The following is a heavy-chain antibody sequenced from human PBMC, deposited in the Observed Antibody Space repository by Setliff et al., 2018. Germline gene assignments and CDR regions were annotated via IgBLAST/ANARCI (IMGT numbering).Heavy chain of an antibody. CDR3: ARGTDYHGSGSYWAKDV. V-gene: IGHV1-2*02. CDR1: GYAFTGHY. D-gene: IGHD3-10*01. Sequence: ASVKVSCKASGYAFTGHYIHWVRQAPGQGLEWMGWINTRTGVTNYARNFQGRVTMTRDTSITTVYMDLSRLKSDDTAVYYCARGTDYHGSGSYWAKDVWGKGTTVTVSS. J-gene: IGHJ6*04. CDR2: INTRTGVT.